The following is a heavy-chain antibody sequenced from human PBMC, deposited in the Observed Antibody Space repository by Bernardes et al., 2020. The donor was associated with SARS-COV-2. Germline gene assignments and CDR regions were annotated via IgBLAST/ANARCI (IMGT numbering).Heavy chain of an antibody. CDR3: ARDVACSGASCYVYYYGMDV. V-gene: IGHV1-18*04. CDR2: ISTYNVNT. J-gene: IGHJ6*02. D-gene: IGHD2-2*01. CDR1: GYAFTSYG. Sequence: ASVKVSCKASGYAFTSYGISWVRQAPGQGLEWMGWISTYNVNTNFAQRLQGRVTMTTDTSTGTAYMELRSLRSDDTAVYYCARDVACSGASCYVYYYGMDVWGQGTTVTVSS.